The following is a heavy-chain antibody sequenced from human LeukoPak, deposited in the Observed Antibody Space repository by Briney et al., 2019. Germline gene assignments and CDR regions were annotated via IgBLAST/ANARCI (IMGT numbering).Heavy chain of an antibody. D-gene: IGHD6-6*01. CDR2: IIPIFCTA. Sequence: GASVTVSCKASVGTFSSYAISWVRQAPGQGLEWMGGIIPIFCTANYAQKFQGRVTITTDESTSTAYMELSSLRSEDTAVYYCARGEYSSSSRANYYYYYMDVWGKGTTVTVSS. V-gene: IGHV1-69*05. J-gene: IGHJ6*03. CDR3: ARGEYSSSSRANYYYYYMDV. CDR1: VGTFSSYA.